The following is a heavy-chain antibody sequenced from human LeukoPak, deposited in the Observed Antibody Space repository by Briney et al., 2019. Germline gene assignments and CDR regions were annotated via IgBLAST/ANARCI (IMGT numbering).Heavy chain of an antibody. CDR2: INPNSGGT. CDR1: GYTFTGYY. D-gene: IGHD3-10*01. J-gene: IGHJ4*02. V-gene: IGHV1-2*02. CDR3: ARSSFRGTYYFDY. Sequence: ASVKVSCKASGYTFTGYYMHWVRQAPGQGLEWMGWINPNSGGTNYAQKFQGRVTMTRDTSISTAYMELSSLRSEDTAVYYCARSSFRGTYYFDYWGQGTLVTVSS.